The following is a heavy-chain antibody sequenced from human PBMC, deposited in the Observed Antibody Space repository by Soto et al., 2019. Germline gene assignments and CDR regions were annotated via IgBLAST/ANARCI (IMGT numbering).Heavy chain of an antibody. D-gene: IGHD6-19*01. J-gene: IGHJ4*02. Sequence: GGSLRLSCAASGITIATYAMSWVRQAPGKGLEWVSGMSGSGDGTYFADSVKGRFTIFRDDFKNTVYLQMSSLRIEDTAVYYCAKDRDDDGWYPYYFDHWGQGALVTVSS. CDR1: GITIATYA. CDR2: MSGSGDGT. V-gene: IGHV3-23*01. CDR3: AKDRDDDGWYPYYFDH.